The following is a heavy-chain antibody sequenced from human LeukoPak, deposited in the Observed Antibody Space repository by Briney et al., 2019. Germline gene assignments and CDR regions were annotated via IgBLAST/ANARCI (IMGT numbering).Heavy chain of an antibody. CDR3: ARAERARGYCSGGSCQGYFDY. CDR2: IIPILGIA. CDR1: GGTFSSYA. J-gene: IGHJ4*02. Sequence: GASVKVSCKASGGTFSSYAISWVRQAPGQGLEWMGRIIPILGIANYAQKFQGRVTITADKSTSTAYMELSSLRSEDTAVYYCARAERARGYCSGGSCQGYFDYWGQGTLVTVSP. D-gene: IGHD2-15*01. V-gene: IGHV1-69*04.